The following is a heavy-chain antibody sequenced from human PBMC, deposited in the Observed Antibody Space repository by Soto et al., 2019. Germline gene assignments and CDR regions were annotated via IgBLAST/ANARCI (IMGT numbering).Heavy chain of an antibody. V-gene: IGHV1-46*01. D-gene: IGHD2-15*01. J-gene: IGHJ6*02. Sequence: ALVKVSCKASGYTFTSYYMHLVRQAPGQGLEWMGIINPSGGSTSYAQKFQGRVTMTRDTSTGTCYMELSGVSSKDTAVYYCARNRADCSGGSCLYYGGMNLWGQGTTVTVS. CDR3: ARNRADCSGGSCLYYGGMNL. CDR1: GYTFTSYY. CDR2: INPSGGST.